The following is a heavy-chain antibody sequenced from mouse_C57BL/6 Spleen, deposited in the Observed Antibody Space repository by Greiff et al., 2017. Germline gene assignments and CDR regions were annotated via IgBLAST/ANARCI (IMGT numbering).Heavy chain of an antibody. D-gene: IGHD2-2*01. Sequence: VQLQQSGPELVKPGASVKMSCKASGYTFTDYNMHWVKQSHGKSLEWIGYINPNNGGTSYNQKFKGKATLTVNKSSSTAYMGLRSLTSEDSAVYYCARKGAYGYDDVYYFDYWGKGTTLTVSS. J-gene: IGHJ2*01. CDR2: INPNNGGT. V-gene: IGHV1-22*01. CDR1: GYTFTDYN. CDR3: ARKGAYGYDDVYYFDY.